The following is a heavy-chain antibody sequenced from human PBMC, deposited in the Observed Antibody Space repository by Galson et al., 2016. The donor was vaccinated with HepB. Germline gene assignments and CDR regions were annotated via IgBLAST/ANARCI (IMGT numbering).Heavy chain of an antibody. CDR1: GYSFTNYW. D-gene: IGHD6-19*01. Sequence: QSGAEVKKPGESLKISCKGSGYSFTNYWIGWVRQMPGKGLEWMGMIHPDDSDTKYSPSFQGQVTMSADKSIRTAYLQCSSLKASDTAMYYCARFSGSGWGSFDYWGQGTLVTVSS. V-gene: IGHV5-51*01. CDR2: IHPDDSDT. CDR3: ARFSGSGWGSFDY. J-gene: IGHJ4*02.